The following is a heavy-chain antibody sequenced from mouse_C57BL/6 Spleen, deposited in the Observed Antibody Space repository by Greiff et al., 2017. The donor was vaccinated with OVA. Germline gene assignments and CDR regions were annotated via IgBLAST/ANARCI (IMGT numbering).Heavy chain of an antibody. V-gene: IGHV1-72*01. Sequence: QVQLQQPGAELVKPGASVKLSCKASGYTFTSYWMHWVKQRPGRGLEWTGRIDPNSGGTKYNEKFKSKATLTVDKPSSTAYMQLSSLTSEDSAVYYCAREDYDEGFAYWGQGTLVTVSA. CDR2: IDPNSGGT. CDR3: AREDYDEGFAY. CDR1: GYTFTSYW. J-gene: IGHJ3*01. D-gene: IGHD2-4*01.